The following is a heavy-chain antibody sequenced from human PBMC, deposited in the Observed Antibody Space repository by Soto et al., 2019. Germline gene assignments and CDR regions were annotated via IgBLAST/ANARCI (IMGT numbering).Heavy chain of an antibody. CDR1: GFRVCSSL. CDR3: AKESTTTTVTYYYYYGMDV. CDR2: IYSGSNK. J-gene: IGHJ6*02. D-gene: IGHD4-17*01. Sequence: PGWCIGLSSAASGFRVCSSLMAGVRKAQGKGLELVAVIYSGSNKYYADSVKGRFTISRDNSKNTLYLQMNSLRAEDTAVYYCAKESTTTTVTYYYYYGMDVWGQGTTVTVSS. V-gene: IGHV3-53*05.